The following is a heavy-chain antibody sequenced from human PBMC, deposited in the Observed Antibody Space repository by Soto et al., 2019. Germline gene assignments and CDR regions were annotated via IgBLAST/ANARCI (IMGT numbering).Heavy chain of an antibody. Sequence: QLQLQESGPGLVKPSETLSLTCTVSGGSISSSSYYWGWIRQPPGKGLEWIGSIYYSGSTYYNPSLKSRVTISVDTSKNQFSLKLSSVTAADTAVYYCARSLGDYVWGRPANNWFDPWGQGTLVTVSS. CDR1: GGSISSSSYY. CDR3: ARSLGDYVWGRPANNWFDP. J-gene: IGHJ5*02. V-gene: IGHV4-39*01. D-gene: IGHD3-16*01. CDR2: IYYSGST.